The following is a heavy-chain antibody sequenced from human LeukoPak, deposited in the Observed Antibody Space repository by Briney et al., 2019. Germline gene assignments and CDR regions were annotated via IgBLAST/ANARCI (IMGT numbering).Heavy chain of an antibody. CDR1: GFTFSSYA. CDR2: ISYDGSNK. V-gene: IGHV3-30-3*01. J-gene: IGHJ4*02. D-gene: IGHD6-19*01. CDR3: ARDLDSSGWRMGIREKAFDY. Sequence: SGGSLRLSCAASGFTFSSYAMHWVRQAPGKGLEWVAVISYDGSNKYYADSVKGRFTISRDNSKNTLYLQMNSLRAEDTAVYYCARDLDSSGWRMGIREKAFDYWGQGTLVTVSS.